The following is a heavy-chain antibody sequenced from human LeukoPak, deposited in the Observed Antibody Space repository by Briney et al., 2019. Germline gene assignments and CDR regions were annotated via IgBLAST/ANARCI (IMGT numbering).Heavy chain of an antibody. D-gene: IGHD5-18*01. CDR2: IWYDGSNK. V-gene: IGHV3-33*06. J-gene: IGHJ6*03. CDR1: GFTVSSNY. Sequence: GGSLRLSCAASGFTVSSNYMSWVRQAPGKGLEWVAVIWYDGSNKYYADSVKGRFTISRDNSKNTLYLQMNSLRAEDTAVYYCAKENSYPYYYMDVWGKGTTVTVSS. CDR3: AKENSYPYYYMDV.